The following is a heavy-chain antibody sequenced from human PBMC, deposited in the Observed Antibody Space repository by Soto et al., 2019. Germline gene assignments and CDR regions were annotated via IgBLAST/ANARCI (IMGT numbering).Heavy chain of an antibody. CDR1: GGSISSSSYY. D-gene: IGHD6-13*01. Sequence: SETLSLTCTVSGGSISSSSYYWGWIRQPPGKGLEWIGSIYYSGTTYYNPTLKSRVTISVDTSKTQYSLRLRSVTAADTAVYYCARHCGYRSSWYVYFDYWGQGSLVTVSS. V-gene: IGHV4-39*01. CDR2: IYYSGTT. CDR3: ARHCGYRSSWYVYFDY. J-gene: IGHJ4*02.